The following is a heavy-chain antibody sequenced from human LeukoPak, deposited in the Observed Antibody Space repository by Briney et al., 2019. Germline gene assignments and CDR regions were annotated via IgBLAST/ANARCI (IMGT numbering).Heavy chain of an antibody. CDR3: AKRYNWNYAPIDY. CDR2: ISYDGSNK. J-gene: IGHJ4*02. CDR1: GFTFSSYA. V-gene: IGHV3-30-3*01. D-gene: IGHD1-7*01. Sequence: GGSLRLSCAASGFTFSSYAMHWVRQAPGKGLEWVAVISYDGSNKYYADSVKGRFTISRDNSKNTLYLQMNSLRAEDTAVYYCAKRYNWNYAPIDYWGQGTLVTVSS.